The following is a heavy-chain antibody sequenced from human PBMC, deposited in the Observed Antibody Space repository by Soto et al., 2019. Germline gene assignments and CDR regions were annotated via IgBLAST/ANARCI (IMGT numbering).Heavy chain of an antibody. CDR1: GGSISSSSYY. CDR3: ARHSGSMYYDFWSGQQKNDWYFDL. J-gene: IGHJ2*01. Sequence: NPSDTLSLTCTVSGGSISSSSYYWGWIRQPPGKGLEWIGSIYYSGSTYYNPSLKSRVTISVDTSKNQFSLKLSSVTAADTAVYYCARHSGSMYYDFWSGQQKNDWYFDLWGRGTLVTVSS. CDR2: IYYSGST. V-gene: IGHV4-39*01. D-gene: IGHD3-3*01.